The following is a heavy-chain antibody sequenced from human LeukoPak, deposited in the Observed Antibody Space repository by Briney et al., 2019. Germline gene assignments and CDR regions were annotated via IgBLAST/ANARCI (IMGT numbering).Heavy chain of an antibody. D-gene: IGHD3-22*01. Sequence: GASVKVSCKASGYTFTGYYMHWVRQAPGQGLEWMGWINPNSGGTNYAQKFQGRVTMTRDTSISTAYMELSSLRSDDTAVYYCARGSRKKDDSTSYAFDYWGQGTLVTVSS. CDR2: INPNSGGT. J-gene: IGHJ4*02. CDR1: GYTFTGYY. V-gene: IGHV1-2*02. CDR3: ARGSRKKDDSTSYAFDY.